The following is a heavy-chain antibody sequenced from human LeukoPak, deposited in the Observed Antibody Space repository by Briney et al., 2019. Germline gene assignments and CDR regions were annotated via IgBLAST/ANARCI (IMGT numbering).Heavy chain of an antibody. J-gene: IGHJ4*02. CDR3: ATSWSFGPHYFDD. CDR2: ISNDGSDT. D-gene: IGHD3/OR15-3a*01. V-gene: IGHV3-74*01. CDR1: GFTFSNYW. Sequence: GGSLRLSCTASGFTFSNYWMHWVRQAPGQGLVWVSRISNDGSDTSYADSVKGRSTISRDNAKNTLYLQMNSLRAEDTAVYYCATSWSFGPHYFDDWGQGTLVTVSS.